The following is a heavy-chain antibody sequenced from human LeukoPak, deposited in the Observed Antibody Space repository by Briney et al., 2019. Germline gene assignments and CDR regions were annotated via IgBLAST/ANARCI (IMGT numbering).Heavy chain of an antibody. CDR2: IIPILGIA. CDR1: GFTFSSYA. J-gene: IGHJ4*02. Sequence: PGGSLRLSCAASGFTFSSYAISWVRQAPGQGLEWMGRIIPILGIANYAQKFQGRVTITADKSTSTAYMELSSLRSEDTAVYYCARGAWDSSGYYTYWGQGTLVTVSS. CDR3: ARGAWDSSGYYTY. V-gene: IGHV1-69*04. D-gene: IGHD3-22*01.